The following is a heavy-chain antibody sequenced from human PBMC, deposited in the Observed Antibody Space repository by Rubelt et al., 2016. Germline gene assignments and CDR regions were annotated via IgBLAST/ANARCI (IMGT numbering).Heavy chain of an antibody. Sequence: VQLVESGGGVVQPGRSLRLSCTASGFTFSVYIMYWVRQAPGKGLEWISYISSSSTTIKYADSVKGRFTISRDNSKNTLYLQMNSLRAEDTAVYYCATVRRDGYNSQRYFEYWGQGTLVTVSS. V-gene: IGHV3-48*01. J-gene: IGHJ4*02. D-gene: IGHD5-24*01. CDR2: ISSSSTTI. CDR1: GFTFSVYI. CDR3: ATVRRDGYNSQRYFEY.